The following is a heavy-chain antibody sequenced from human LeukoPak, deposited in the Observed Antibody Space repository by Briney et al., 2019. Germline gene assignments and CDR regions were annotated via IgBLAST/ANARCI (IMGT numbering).Heavy chain of an antibody. V-gene: IGHV3-20*04. Sequence: GGSLRLSCEGSGFTFGDYGMSWVRQAPGEGPEWVAGISWNSDSTGYPDSVKGRFTISRDNAKNSLYLQMNSLRVEDTALYYCARDRRGITGTDWFDPWGQGTLVTVSS. CDR2: ISWNSDST. CDR3: ARDRRGITGTDWFDP. CDR1: GFTFGDYG. J-gene: IGHJ5*02. D-gene: IGHD1-20*01.